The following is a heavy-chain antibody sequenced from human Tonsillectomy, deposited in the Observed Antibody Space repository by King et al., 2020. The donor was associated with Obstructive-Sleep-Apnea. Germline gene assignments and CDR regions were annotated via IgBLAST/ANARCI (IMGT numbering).Heavy chain of an antibody. CDR1: GFTFSSYG. CDR3: AKAWTVTTLQCACDY. CDR2: ISYDGYKE. D-gene: IGHD4-17*01. Sequence: VQLVESGGGVVQPGRSLRLSCAASGFTFSSYGMHWVRQAPGKGREWVAGISYDGYKEFYADSVKGRFTISRDSSRNTLYLQMNSLRPEDTAVYYCAKAWTVTTLQCACDYWGQGTLVTVSS. V-gene: IGHV3-30*18. J-gene: IGHJ4*02.